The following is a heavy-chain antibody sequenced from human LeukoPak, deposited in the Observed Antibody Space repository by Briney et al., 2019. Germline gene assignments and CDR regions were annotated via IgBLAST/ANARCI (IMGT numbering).Heavy chain of an antibody. CDR1: GFTFDEYA. CDR2: ISYGSDTI. CDR3: AREGVGSQERFDY. D-gene: IGHD3-10*01. Sequence: PGRSLRLSCAASGFTFDEYAMHWVRQAPGKGLEWVSGISYGSDTIGYVDSVKGRFTISRDNAKNSLYLQMNSLRAEDTAVYYCAREGVGSQERFDYWGQGTLVTVSS. V-gene: IGHV3-9*01. J-gene: IGHJ4*02.